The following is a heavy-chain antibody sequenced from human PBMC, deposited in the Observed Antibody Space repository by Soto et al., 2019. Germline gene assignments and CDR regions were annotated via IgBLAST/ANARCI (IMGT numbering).Heavy chain of an antibody. V-gene: IGHV1-69*13. Sequence: GASVKVSCKASGGTFSSYAISWVRQAPGQGLEWMGGIIPIFGTANYAQKFQGRVTITADESASTAYMELSSLRSEDTAVYYCARDRCSYDSSGYCPFDYWGQGTLVTVSS. D-gene: IGHD3-22*01. CDR3: ARDRCSYDSSGYCPFDY. CDR1: GGTFSSYA. J-gene: IGHJ4*02. CDR2: IIPIFGTA.